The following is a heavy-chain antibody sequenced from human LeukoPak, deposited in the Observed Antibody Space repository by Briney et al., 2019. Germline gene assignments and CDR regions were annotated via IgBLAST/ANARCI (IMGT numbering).Heavy chain of an antibody. D-gene: IGHD3-22*01. CDR3: ARGDSSGYYSCFDY. CDR2: IYYSGST. Sequence: SQTLSLTCTVSGGSISSGGYYWSWIRQHPGTGLEWIGYIYYSGSTYYNPSLKSRVTISVDTSKNQFSLKLSSVTAADTAVYYCARGDSSGYYSCFDYWGQGTLVTVSS. V-gene: IGHV4-31*03. CDR1: GGSISSGGYY. J-gene: IGHJ4*02.